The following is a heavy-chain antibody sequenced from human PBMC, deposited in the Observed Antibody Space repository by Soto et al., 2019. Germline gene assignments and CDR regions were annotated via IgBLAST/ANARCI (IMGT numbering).Heavy chain of an antibody. CDR3: AKDQSDVTLFDY. J-gene: IGHJ4*02. V-gene: IGHV3-23*01. CDR1: GFSFSSLA. CDR2: ISGRGVDT. D-gene: IGHD2-21*02. Sequence: GSLRLSCAASGFSFSSLAMSWVRQAPGKGLEWVSSISGRGVDTLYADSVKGRFTISRDNSRYTLYLQENSQRAEYRAVYDCAKDQSDVTLFDYWGQGTLVTVSS.